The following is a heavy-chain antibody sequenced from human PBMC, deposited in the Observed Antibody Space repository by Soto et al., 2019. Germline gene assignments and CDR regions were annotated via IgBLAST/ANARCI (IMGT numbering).Heavy chain of an antibody. CDR1: GFPFGSHA. Sequence: GGSLRLSCAASGFPFGSHAMSWVRQAPGKGLEWVSLVSGNGGTTNYADSVKGRFTISRDNSQKTLYLQMNSLRAEDTAIYYCAKGKAHTLFGVYTLFDYWGQGTLVTVSS. V-gene: IGHV3-23*01. CDR2: VSGNGGTT. CDR3: AKGKAHTLFGVYTLFDY. J-gene: IGHJ4*02. D-gene: IGHD3-3*01.